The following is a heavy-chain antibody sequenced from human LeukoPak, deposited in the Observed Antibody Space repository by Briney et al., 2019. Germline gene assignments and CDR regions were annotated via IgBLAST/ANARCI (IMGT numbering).Heavy chain of an antibody. D-gene: IGHD5-18*01. CDR3: GGVGIHLLGAFDI. V-gene: IGHV3-48*03. J-gene: IGHJ3*02. CDR1: GFTFSSYE. CDR2: ISSSGSTI. Sequence: GGSLRFSCAASGFTFSSYEMNWVRQAPGKGLEWVSYISSSGSTIYYADSVKGRFTISRDNAKNSLYLQMNSLRAEDAAVYYCGGVGIHLLGAFDIWGQGTWSPSLQ.